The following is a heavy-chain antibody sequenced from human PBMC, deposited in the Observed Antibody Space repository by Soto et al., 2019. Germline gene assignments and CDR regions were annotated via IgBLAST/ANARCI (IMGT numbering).Heavy chain of an antibody. CDR1: GFTFSSYA. V-gene: IGHV3-23*01. Sequence: GGSLRLSCAASGFTFSSYAMSWVRQATGKGLEWVSAISGSGGSTYYADSVKGRFTISRDNSKNTLYLQMNSLRAEDTAVYYCASVGYDFWSGHPTFMDVWGKGTTVTVSS. D-gene: IGHD3-3*01. J-gene: IGHJ6*03. CDR3: ASVGYDFWSGHPTFMDV. CDR2: ISGSGGST.